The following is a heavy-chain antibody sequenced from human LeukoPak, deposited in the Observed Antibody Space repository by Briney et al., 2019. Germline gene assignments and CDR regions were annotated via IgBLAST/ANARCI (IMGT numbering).Heavy chain of an antibody. CDR3: ARGPGLGDPWWFDP. CDR1: GGSISSYY. V-gene: IGHV4-4*07. Sequence: SETLSLTCTVSGGSISSYYWSWLRQPAGKGLEWIGRIYTSGSTNYNPSLQSRVTISVDTSKNQFSLKLSSVTAADTAVYYCARGPGLGDPWWFDPWGQGTLVTVSS. CDR2: IYTSGST. D-gene: IGHD3-16*01. J-gene: IGHJ5*02.